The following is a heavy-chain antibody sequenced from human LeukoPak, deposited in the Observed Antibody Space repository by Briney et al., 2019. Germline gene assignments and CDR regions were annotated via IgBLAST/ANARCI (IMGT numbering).Heavy chain of an antibody. Sequence: SETLSLTCTVSGYSIISGYYWGWIRQPPGKGLEWIGSIYHSGSTYYNPSLKSRVTISVDTSKNQFTLKLSSVTAADTAVYYCASAEGEFGGDAFDIWGQGTMVTVSS. J-gene: IGHJ3*02. CDR2: IYHSGST. D-gene: IGHD3-3*01. V-gene: IGHV4-38-2*02. CDR1: GYSIISGYY. CDR3: ASAEGEFGGDAFDI.